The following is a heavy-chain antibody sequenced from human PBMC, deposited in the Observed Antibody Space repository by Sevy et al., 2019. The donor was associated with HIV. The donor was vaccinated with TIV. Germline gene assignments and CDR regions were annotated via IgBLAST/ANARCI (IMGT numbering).Heavy chain of an antibody. CDR2: IKQDMSEK. Sequence: GGSLRLSCAASGFTFSSYWMTWVRQAPGKGLEWVANIKQDMSEKYYVDSVKGRFTISRDNARNSLYLQMESLRAEDTAVYYCAGEQQVTMLVVIGGLYFDFWGQGTLVTVSS. J-gene: IGHJ4*02. V-gene: IGHV3-7*01. CDR3: AGEQQVTMLVVIGGLYFDF. D-gene: IGHD3-22*01. CDR1: GFTFSSYW.